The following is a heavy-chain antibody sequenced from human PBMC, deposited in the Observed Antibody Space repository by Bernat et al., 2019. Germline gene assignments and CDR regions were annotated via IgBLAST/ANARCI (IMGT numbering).Heavy chain of an antibody. Sequence: VQLVQSGAEVKKPGSSVKVSCKASGGTFSSYAISWVRQAPGQGLEWMGGIIPIFGTANYAQKFQGRVTITADESTSTAYMELSSLRSEDTAVYYCARAGGYCSSTSCYAFDIWGQGTMVTVSS. J-gene: IGHJ3*02. V-gene: IGHV1-69*01. CDR1: GGTFSSYA. CDR2: IIPIFGTA. D-gene: IGHD2-2*01. CDR3: ARAGGYCSSTSCYAFDI.